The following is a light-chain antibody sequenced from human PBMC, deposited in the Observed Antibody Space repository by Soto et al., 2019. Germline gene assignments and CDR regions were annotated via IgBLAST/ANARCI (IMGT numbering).Light chain of an antibody. J-gene: IGKJ1*01. CDR3: QQYFTSPWT. CDR1: QSFSSSY. CDR2: GAS. Sequence: EIVLTQSPGTLSFSPGERATLSCRASQSFSSSYLAWFQQKPGQAPRLLIYGASSRATGIPDRFSGSGSGTDFTLTISRLEPEDFAVYYCQQYFTSPWTFGQGTRVEVK. V-gene: IGKV3-20*01.